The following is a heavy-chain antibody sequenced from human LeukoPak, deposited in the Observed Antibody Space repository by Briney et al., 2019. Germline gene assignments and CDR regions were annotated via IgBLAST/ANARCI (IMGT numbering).Heavy chain of an antibody. V-gene: IGHV3-21*01. CDR2: ISSSSSYI. CDR1: GFTFSSYS. D-gene: IGHD6-13*01. CDR3: ASVIAAAGPGGGY. J-gene: IGHJ4*02. Sequence: PGGSLRLSCAASGFTFSSYSMNWVRQAPGKGLEWVSSISSSSSYIYYADSVKGRFTISRDNAKNSLYLQMNSLRAEDTAVYYCASVIAAAGPGGGYWGQGTLVTVSS.